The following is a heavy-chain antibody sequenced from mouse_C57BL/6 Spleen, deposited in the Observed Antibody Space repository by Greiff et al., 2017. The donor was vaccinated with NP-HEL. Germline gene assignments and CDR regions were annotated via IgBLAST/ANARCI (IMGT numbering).Heavy chain of an antibody. CDR2: IDPENGDT. D-gene: IGHD1-1*01. Sequence: EVQLQQSGAELVRPGASVKLSCTASGFNIKDDYMHWVKQRPEQGLEWIGWIDPENGDTEYASKFQGKATITADTSSNTAYLQLSSLTSEDTAVYYCTTGSDYYGSSWFAYWGQGTLVTVSA. V-gene: IGHV14-4*01. J-gene: IGHJ3*01. CDR1: GFNIKDDY. CDR3: TTGSDYYGSSWFAY.